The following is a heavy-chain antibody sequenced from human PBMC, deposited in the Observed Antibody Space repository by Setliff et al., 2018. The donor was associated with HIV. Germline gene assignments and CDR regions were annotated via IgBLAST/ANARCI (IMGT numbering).Heavy chain of an antibody. J-gene: IGHJ5*02. CDR1: GYTLTDHY. CDR2: INPRDGST. CDR3: ATGLAAAGSLYSFDP. D-gene: IGHD6-13*01. V-gene: IGHV1-46*01. Sequence: ASVKVSCKASGYTLTDHYIHWVRQAPGQGLEWMGGINPRDGSTGYAQRFQGRVTMTRDTSRGTVYMELRSLRSEDTAVYCCATGLAAAGSLYSFDPWGQGTLVTVSS.